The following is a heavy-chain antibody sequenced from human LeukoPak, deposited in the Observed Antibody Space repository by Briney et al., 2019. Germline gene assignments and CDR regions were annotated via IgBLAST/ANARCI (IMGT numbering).Heavy chain of an antibody. CDR1: GFIVSSSY. D-gene: IGHD4-11*01. CDR3: VRGHYSNTL. Sequence: GGSLRLSCAASGFIVSSSYMSWVRQPPGKGLEWVSGIYTDGSTYYADSVQGRFTISRDDSKNTLYLQMNSLRADDTSVYYCVRGHYSNTLGGQGTLVTVSS. CDR2: IYTDGST. V-gene: IGHV3-66*01. J-gene: IGHJ4*02.